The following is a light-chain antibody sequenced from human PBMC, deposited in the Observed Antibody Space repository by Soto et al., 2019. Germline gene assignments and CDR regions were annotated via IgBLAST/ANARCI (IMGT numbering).Light chain of an antibody. CDR2: GAT. V-gene: IGKV3-15*01. CDR1: QSVSSSY. Sequence: VVTKSAGTLSLYPGERATLSCRASQSVSSSYLAWYQQKPGQAPRLLIHGATTRATGIPARFSGSGSGTEFTLTISSLQSEDFALYYCPHYKNWPQPFGQGTK. J-gene: IGKJ1*01. CDR3: PHYKNWPQP.